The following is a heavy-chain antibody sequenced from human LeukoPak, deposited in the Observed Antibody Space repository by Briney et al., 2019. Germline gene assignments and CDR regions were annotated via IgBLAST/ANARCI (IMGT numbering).Heavy chain of an antibody. V-gene: IGHV3-23*01. D-gene: IGHD3-3*01. J-gene: IGHJ4*02. CDR3: AKGEGTWSGSPPGD. CDR1: GFTFGDYA. CDR2: ISGSGGST. Sequence: GGSLRLSCTASGFTFGDYAMSWVRQAPGKGLEWVSAISGSGGSTYYADSVKGRFTISRDNSKNTLYLQMNSLRAEDTAVYYCAKGEGTWSGSPPGDWGQGTLVTVSS.